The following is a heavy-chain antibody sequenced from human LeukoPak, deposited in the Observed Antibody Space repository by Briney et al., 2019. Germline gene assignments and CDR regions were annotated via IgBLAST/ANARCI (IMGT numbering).Heavy chain of an antibody. CDR2: IHASEIT. Sequence: PSETLSLTCNVSGGSINVDYITDYWSWIRQPAGKGLEWIGHIHASEITTYNPSFRGRVTVSLDKSKNQVSLHLASVTAADTAVYYCARDLGINTGWYGFDSWGLGILVSVSS. CDR3: ARDLGINTGWYGFDS. V-gene: IGHV4-4*07. CDR1: GGSINVDYITDY. D-gene: IGHD6-19*01. J-gene: IGHJ4*02.